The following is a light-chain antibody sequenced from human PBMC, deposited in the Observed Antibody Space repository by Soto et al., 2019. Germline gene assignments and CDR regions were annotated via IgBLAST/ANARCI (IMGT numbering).Light chain of an antibody. Sequence: DIQMTHSPSSLSASVGDRFTITCRASQTISSWLAWYQQKPGKAPKLLIYKASTLKSGVPSRFSGSGSGTEFTLTISSLQPEDFATYYCLQHNVFPRTFGQGTKVDIK. J-gene: IGKJ1*01. CDR1: QTISSW. CDR3: LQHNVFPRT. CDR2: KAS. V-gene: IGKV1-5*03.